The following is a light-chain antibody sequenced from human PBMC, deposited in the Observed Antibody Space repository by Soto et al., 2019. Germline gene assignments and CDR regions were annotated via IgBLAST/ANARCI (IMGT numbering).Light chain of an antibody. CDR1: HSVDRY. V-gene: IGKV3-11*01. Sequence: EIVLTQSPATLSLSPGERATLSCRASHSVDRYLAWYQHKPGQTPRLLIYDASNRASGIPARFSGSGSGTDFTLPISSLEPEDFAVYYCQQRSHWPPFTFGPGTRLDI. J-gene: IGKJ3*01. CDR2: DAS. CDR3: QQRSHWPPFT.